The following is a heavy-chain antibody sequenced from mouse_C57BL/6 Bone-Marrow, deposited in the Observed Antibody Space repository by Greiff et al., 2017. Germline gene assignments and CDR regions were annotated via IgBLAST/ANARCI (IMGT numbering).Heavy chain of an antibody. Sequence: LVESGPELVKPGASVKISCKASGYAFSSSWMNWVKQRPGKGLEWIGRIYPGDGDTNYNGKFKGKATLTADKSSSTAYMQLSSLTSEDSAVYFCARRYYYGSSSYWYFDVWGTGTTVTVSS. CDR3: ARRYYYGSSSYWYFDV. CDR2: IYPGDGDT. J-gene: IGHJ1*03. CDR1: GYAFSSSW. V-gene: IGHV1-82*01. D-gene: IGHD1-1*01.